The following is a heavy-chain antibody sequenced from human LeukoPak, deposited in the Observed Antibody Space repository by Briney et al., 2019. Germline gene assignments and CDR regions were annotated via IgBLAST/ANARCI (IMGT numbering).Heavy chain of an antibody. V-gene: IGHV4-61*02. CDR3: ASEVIAVAAALGFDYYYYMDV. CDR1: GGSISSGSYY. Sequence: PSETLSLTCTVSGGSISSGSYYWSWIRQPAGKGLEWLGRIYTSGSTNYNPSLKSRVTISVDTSKNQFSLKLSSVTAADTAVYYCASEVIAVAAALGFDYYYYMDVWGKGTTVTVSS. D-gene: IGHD6-19*01. CDR2: IYTSGST. J-gene: IGHJ6*03.